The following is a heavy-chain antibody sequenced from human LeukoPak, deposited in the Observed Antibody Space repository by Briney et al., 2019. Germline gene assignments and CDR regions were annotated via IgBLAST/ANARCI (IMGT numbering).Heavy chain of an antibody. CDR1: GYTFTGYY. Sequence: ASVKVSCKASGYTFTGYYMHCVRQAPGQGLEWMGWINLNSGGTNYAQKFQGRVTMTRDTSISTAYMELSRLRSDDTAVYYCARSWYDILTGYPKPYYFDYWGRGTLVTVSS. CDR3: ARSWYDILTGYPKPYYFDY. D-gene: IGHD3-9*01. V-gene: IGHV1-2*02. CDR2: INLNSGGT. J-gene: IGHJ4*02.